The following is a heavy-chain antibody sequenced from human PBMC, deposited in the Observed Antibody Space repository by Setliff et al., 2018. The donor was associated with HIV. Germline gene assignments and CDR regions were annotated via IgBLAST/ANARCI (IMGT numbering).Heavy chain of an antibody. CDR3: ARDSSPAVSYSRGWYFDL. J-gene: IGHJ2*01. CDR1: GFIFSSYS. V-gene: IGHV3-30*01. D-gene: IGHD1-26*01. CDR2: ISCDGNNK. Sequence: GGSLRLSCAASGFIFSSYSTHWVRQAPGKGLEWVAVISCDGNNKNYADSVKGRFTISRDNSKNMLYLQMNSLRADDTAVYYCARDSSPAVSYSRGWYFDLWGRGTLVTVSS.